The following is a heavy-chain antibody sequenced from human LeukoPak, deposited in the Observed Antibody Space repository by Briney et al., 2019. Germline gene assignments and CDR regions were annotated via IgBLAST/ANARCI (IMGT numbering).Heavy chain of an antibody. CDR1: GGSFSGYY. V-gene: IGHV4-34*01. D-gene: IGHD3-10*01. CDR2: INHSGST. CDR3: ARTNYYGSRGIDY. J-gene: IGHJ4*02. Sequence: SETLSLTCAVYGGSFSGYYWSWIRQPPGKGLEWIGEINHSGSTNYNPSLKSRVTISVDTSKNQFSLKLSSVTAADTAVYYCARTNYYGSRGIDYWGQGTLVTVSS.